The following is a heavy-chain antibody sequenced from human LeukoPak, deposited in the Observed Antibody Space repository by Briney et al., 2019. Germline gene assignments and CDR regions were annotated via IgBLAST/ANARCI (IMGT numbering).Heavy chain of an antibody. J-gene: IGHJ4*02. Sequence: ASVKVSCKASGYTFTSYAMHWVRQAPGQRLEWMGWINAGNGNTKYSQKFQGRVTITRDTSASTAYMELNSLRSEDTAVYYCARGLTRVTAMVTGYWGQGTLVTVSS. CDR2: INAGNGNT. D-gene: IGHD5-18*01. CDR1: GYTFTSYA. V-gene: IGHV1-3*01. CDR3: ARGLTRVTAMVTGY.